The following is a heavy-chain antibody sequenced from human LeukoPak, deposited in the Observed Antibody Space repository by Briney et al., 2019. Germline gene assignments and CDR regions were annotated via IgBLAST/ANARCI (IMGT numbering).Heavy chain of an antibody. CDR1: GYTFTSYS. J-gene: IGHJ5*02. V-gene: IGHV1-3*01. D-gene: IGHD3-16*02. CDR3: AGGRAGYPGWFDA. CDR2: INGGNGNT. Sequence: ASVKVSCKASGYTFTSYSIHWVRQAPGQRLEWMGWINGGNGNTKYSQKFQGRVTITRDTSASTAYMELSSLRSEDTAVFYCAGGRAGYPGWFDAWGQGTLVTVSS.